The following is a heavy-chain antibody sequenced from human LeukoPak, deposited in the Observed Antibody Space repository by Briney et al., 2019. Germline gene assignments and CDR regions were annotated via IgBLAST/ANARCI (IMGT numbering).Heavy chain of an antibody. V-gene: IGHV5-51*01. CDR3: ARRVGASTLFDY. D-gene: IGHD1-26*01. J-gene: IGHJ4*02. Sequence: GESLKISCKGSGYIFTTYWIAWVRQMPGKGLEWMGIIYPGDSDTRYSPSFQGQVTISANKSISTAYLQWSSLKASDTAMYYCARRVGASTLFDYWGQGTLVTVSS. CDR2: IYPGDSDT. CDR1: GYIFTTYW.